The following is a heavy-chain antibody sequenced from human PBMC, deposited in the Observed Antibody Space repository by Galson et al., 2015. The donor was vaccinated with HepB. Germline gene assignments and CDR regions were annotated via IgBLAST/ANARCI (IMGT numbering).Heavy chain of an antibody. D-gene: IGHD3-3*01. J-gene: IGHJ6*02. Sequence: SLRLSCAASGFTFRHYAMTWVRQAPGKGLQWVSVISGSGGSVRYADSVKGRFTISRDNSKNTVYLQMNSLRAEDTAVYYCAKDLYDSWSGYFLIQYGMDVWGQGTTVTVSS. CDR2: ISGSGGSV. CDR1: GFTFRHYA. V-gene: IGHV3-23*01. CDR3: AKDLYDSWSGYFLIQYGMDV.